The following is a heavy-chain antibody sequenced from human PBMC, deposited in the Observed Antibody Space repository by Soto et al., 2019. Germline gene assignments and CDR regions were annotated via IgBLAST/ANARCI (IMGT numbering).Heavy chain of an antibody. Sequence: SETLSLTCTVSGGSISSGGYYWSWIRQHPGKGLEWIGYIYYSGSTYYNPSLKSRVAISVDTSKNQFSLKLSSVTAADTAVYYCARAGGRITMVRGVIKPNWFDPWGQGTLVTVSS. CDR3: ARAGGRITMVRGVIKPNWFDP. CDR2: IYYSGST. V-gene: IGHV4-31*03. D-gene: IGHD3-10*01. J-gene: IGHJ5*02. CDR1: GGSISSGGYY.